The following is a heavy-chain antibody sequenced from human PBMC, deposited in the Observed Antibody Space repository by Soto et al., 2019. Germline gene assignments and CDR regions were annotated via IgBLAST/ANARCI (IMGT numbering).Heavy chain of an antibody. D-gene: IGHD3-22*01. V-gene: IGHV1-18*01. CDR1: GYSFSYYG. J-gene: IGHJ4*02. CDR3: ARDRLRGYXSSGFYS. CDR2: INTKTGHR. Sequence: ASVKVSCKASGYSFSYYGINWVRQAPGQGLEWMGWINTKTGHRNYAQKFEDRLTMTTATSTNTVYMELKRLRSDDTAVYYCARDRLRGYXSSGFYSWGQGTPVTVSS.